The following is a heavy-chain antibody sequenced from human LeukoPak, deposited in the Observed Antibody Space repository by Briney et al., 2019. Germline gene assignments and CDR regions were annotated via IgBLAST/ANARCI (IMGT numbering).Heavy chain of an antibody. CDR2: ISGSGGST. J-gene: IGHJ4*02. V-gene: IGHV3-23*01. D-gene: IGHD3-10*01. Sequence: GGSLRLSCAASGLTFSSYAMSWVRQAPGKGLEWVSAISGSGGSTYYADSVKGRFTISRDNSKNTLYLQMNSLRAEDTAVYYCAKGPYGSGKGFLGYWGQGTLVTVSS. CDR1: GLTFSSYA. CDR3: AKGPYGSGKGFLGY.